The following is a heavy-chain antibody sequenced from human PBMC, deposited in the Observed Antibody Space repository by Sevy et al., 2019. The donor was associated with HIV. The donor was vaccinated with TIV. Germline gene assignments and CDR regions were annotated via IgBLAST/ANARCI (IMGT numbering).Heavy chain of an antibody. CDR3: ARDPRYNWGGYYGMDV. CDR1: GFTFSSYW. J-gene: IGHJ6*02. D-gene: IGHD1-20*01. Sequence: GGSLRLSCAASGFTFSSYWMSWVRQAPGKGLEWVANIKQDGSEKYYVDSVKGRFTIYRDNAKNSLYMQMNSLRAEDTAVYYCARDPRYNWGGYYGMDVWGQGTTVTVSS. V-gene: IGHV3-7*03. CDR2: IKQDGSEK.